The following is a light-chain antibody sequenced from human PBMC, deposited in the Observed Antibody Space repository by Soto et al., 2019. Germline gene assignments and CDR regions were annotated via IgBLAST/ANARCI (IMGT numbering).Light chain of an antibody. Sequence: QSALTQPASVSGSPGQSITISCTGTSSDVGGYNDVSWYQQHPGKAPKLIIYEVSNRPSGVSNRVSGSQSGNTASLTISGLQAEDESDYYCNSYTSKSTGVFGTGTKLTVL. J-gene: IGLJ1*01. CDR3: NSYTSKSTGV. CDR1: SSDVGGYND. CDR2: EVS. V-gene: IGLV2-14*01.